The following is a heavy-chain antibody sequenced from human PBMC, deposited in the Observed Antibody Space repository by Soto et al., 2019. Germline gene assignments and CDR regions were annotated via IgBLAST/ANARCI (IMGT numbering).Heavy chain of an antibody. CDR1: GYSFTSYG. CDR3: ARDLGQQLVDY. V-gene: IGHV1-18*01. Sequence: SVKVSCKASGYSFTSYGISWVRQAPGQGLEWMGWISAYNGNKKYAQKLQGRVTMTTDTSTSTAYMELRSLRSDDTAVYYCARDLGQQLVDYWGQGTLVTVSS. D-gene: IGHD6-13*01. CDR2: ISAYNGNK. J-gene: IGHJ4*02.